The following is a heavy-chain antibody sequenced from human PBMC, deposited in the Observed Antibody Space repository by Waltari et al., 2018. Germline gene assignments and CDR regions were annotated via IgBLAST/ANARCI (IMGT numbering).Heavy chain of an antibody. D-gene: IGHD4-4*01. CDR1: GYTFTGYY. Sequence: QVQLVQSGAEVKKPGASVKVSCKASGYTFTGYYLPWVRQAPGQGLEWMGRINPNSGGTNYAQKFQGRVTMTRDTSISTAYRELSRLRSDDTAVYYCARCYYSNPCGPDYWGQGTLVTVSS. CDR3: ARCYYSNPCGPDY. CDR2: INPNSGGT. V-gene: IGHV1-2*06. J-gene: IGHJ4*02.